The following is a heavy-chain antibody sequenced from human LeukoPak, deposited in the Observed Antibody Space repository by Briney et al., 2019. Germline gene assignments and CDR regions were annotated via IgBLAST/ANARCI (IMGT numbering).Heavy chain of an antibody. J-gene: IGHJ4*02. CDR3: ARSSSGSYLDY. D-gene: IGHD1-26*01. V-gene: IGHV1-46*01. CDR2: INPSGGST. Sequence: GASVKVSCKASGYTFTGYYMHWVRQAPGQGLEWMGIINPSGGSTTYAQKFQGRVTMTRDTSTSTVYMELSSLRSEDTAVYYCARSSSGSYLDYWGQGTLVTVSS. CDR1: GYTFTGYY.